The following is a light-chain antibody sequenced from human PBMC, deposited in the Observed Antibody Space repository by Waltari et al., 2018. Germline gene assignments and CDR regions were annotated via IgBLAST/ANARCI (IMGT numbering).Light chain of an antibody. CDR2: GDT. CDR3: QSYDRSLSGSV. Sequence: QSVLTQPPSVSGAPGQRVTISCPGCSPNLGPGYDAPWYQHPPATGPKLIICGDTNRPSGVPDRFSGSKSGTSASLAITGLQAEDEADYYCQSYDRSLSGSVFGGGTKLTVL. CDR1: SPNLGPGYD. V-gene: IGLV1-40*01. J-gene: IGLJ2*01.